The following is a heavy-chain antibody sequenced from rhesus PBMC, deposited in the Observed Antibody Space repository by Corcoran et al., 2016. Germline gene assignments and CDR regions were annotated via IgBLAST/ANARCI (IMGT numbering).Heavy chain of an antibody. Sequence: QVLLQESGPGLVKPSETLSLSCAVSGGSINYNYYWNWIRQPPGKGLEGIGNFYGRCGKTYHHPALHSRVTISKDTSKSQFSLKLNSGTAADTAVYYCVRKSIIAAGALDVWGRGVLVIVSS. D-gene: IGHD6-31*01. V-gene: IGHV4S7*01. CDR3: VRKSIIAAGALDV. J-gene: IGHJ5-2*02. CDR1: GGSINYNYY. CDR2: FYGRCGKT.